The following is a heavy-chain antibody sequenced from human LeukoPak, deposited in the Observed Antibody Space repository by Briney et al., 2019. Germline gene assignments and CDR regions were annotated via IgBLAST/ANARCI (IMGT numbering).Heavy chain of an antibody. V-gene: IGHV1-3*01. CDR1: GYTFTSYA. D-gene: IGHD2-15*01. Sequence: ASVKVSCEASGYTFTSYAMHWVRQAPGQRLEWMGWINAGNGNTKYSQKFQGRVTITRDTSASTAYMELSSLRSEDTAVYYCARDLRGGYCSGGSCYPGNYWGQGTLVTVSS. CDR3: ARDLRGGYCSGGSCYPGNY. CDR2: INAGNGNT. J-gene: IGHJ4*02.